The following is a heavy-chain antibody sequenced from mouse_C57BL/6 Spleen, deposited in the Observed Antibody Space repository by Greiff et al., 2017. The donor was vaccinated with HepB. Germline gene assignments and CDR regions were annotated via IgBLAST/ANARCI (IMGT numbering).Heavy chain of an antibody. Sequence: VQLQQSGPELVKPGDSVKISCKASGYSFTGYFMNWVMQSHGKSLGWIGRINPYNGDTFYNQKFKGKATLTVDKSSSTAHMELRSLTSEDSAVYYCAKYSNYGRGAMDYWGQGTSVTVSS. V-gene: IGHV1-20*01. CDR3: AKYSNYGRGAMDY. CDR1: GYSFTGYF. J-gene: IGHJ4*01. D-gene: IGHD2-5*01. CDR2: INPYNGDT.